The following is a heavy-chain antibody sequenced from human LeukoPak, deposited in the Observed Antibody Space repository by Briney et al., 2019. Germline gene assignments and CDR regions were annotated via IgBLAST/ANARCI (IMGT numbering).Heavy chain of an antibody. CDR1: GFTFSNHG. CDR2: VSGSDGKT. D-gene: IGHD6-13*01. V-gene: IGHV3-23*01. CDR3: GKDGQKAAWDY. Sequence: GGSLRLSCAASGFTFSNHGMDWARQAPGKGLEWVSVVSGSDGKTYYTDSVKGRFTISRDNSKNTLYLQMNSLRADDTAVYYCGKDGQKAAWDYWGQGTLVTVSS. J-gene: IGHJ4*02.